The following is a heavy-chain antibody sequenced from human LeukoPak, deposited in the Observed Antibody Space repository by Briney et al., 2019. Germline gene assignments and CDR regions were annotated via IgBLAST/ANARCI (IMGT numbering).Heavy chain of an antibody. CDR2: INPNSGGT. J-gene: IGHJ3*02. CDR1: GYTFIDYY. V-gene: IGHV1-2*02. Sequence: ASVKVSCKASGYTFIDYYMHWVRQAPGQGLEWMGWINPNSGGTNYAQKFQGRVTMTRDTSISTAYMELSRLRSDDTAVYYCATLTLEYHGILTAAMGAFDIWGQGTMVTVSS. CDR3: ATLTLEYHGILTAAMGAFDI. D-gene: IGHD3-9*01.